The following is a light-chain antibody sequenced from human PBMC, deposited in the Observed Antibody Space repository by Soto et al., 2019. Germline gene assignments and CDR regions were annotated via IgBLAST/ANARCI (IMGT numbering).Light chain of an antibody. Sequence: DIQMTQSPSSLSASVGDRVTIHCRASRSISTHLNWYQQKPGTAPKVLIYHASNLQSGVPSRFSGSGSGTEFTLTISSLQPDDFATYYRQQYHRYSTFGQGTKVDIK. CDR3: QQYHRYST. J-gene: IGKJ1*01. CDR2: HAS. V-gene: IGKV1-5*01. CDR1: RSISTH.